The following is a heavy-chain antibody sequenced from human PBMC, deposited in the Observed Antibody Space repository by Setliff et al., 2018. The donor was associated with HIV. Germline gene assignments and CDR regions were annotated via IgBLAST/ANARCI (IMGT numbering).Heavy chain of an antibody. D-gene: IGHD4-17*01. Sequence: ASVKVSCKASGYTFSSFGISWVRQAPGQGLEWMGWIHPSSGGTNYAQKFQGRVTMTRDTSISTAYMELSRLRSDDTAVYYCARSPTVTTYRVYFDYWGQGTLVTVSS. V-gene: IGHV1-2*02. CDR1: GYTFSSFG. J-gene: IGHJ4*02. CDR3: ARSPTVTTYRVYFDY. CDR2: IHPSSGGT.